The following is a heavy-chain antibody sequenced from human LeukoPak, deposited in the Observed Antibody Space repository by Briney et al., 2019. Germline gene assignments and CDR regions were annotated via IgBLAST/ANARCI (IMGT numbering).Heavy chain of an antibody. CDR1: TSR. CDR3: ARDLWNFYDDSGYNRDFDS. Sequence: ASVKVSCKATSRISWVRQARGQGLEWMGWIGTYGGDTYYAQKFQGRITVTTDTSTSTVCMELRNLRSDDTAVYYCARDLWNFYDDSGYNRDFDSWGQGTLVTVSS. D-gene: IGHD3-22*01. CDR2: IGTYGGDT. V-gene: IGHV1-18*01. J-gene: IGHJ5*01.